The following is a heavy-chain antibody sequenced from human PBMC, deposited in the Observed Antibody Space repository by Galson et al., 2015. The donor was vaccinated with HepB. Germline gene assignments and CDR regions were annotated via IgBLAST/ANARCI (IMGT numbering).Heavy chain of an antibody. CDR1: GYTFTSYA. CDR2: INAGNGNT. D-gene: IGHD4-17*01. V-gene: IGHV1-3*01. J-gene: IGHJ4*02. CDR3: ARDGIIYGDYRTPFDY. Sequence: SVKVSCKASGYTFTSYAMHWVRQAPGQRLEWMGWINAGNGNTKYSQKFQGRVTITRDTSASTAYMELSSLRSEDTAVYYCARDGIIYGDYRTPFDYWGQGTLVTVSS.